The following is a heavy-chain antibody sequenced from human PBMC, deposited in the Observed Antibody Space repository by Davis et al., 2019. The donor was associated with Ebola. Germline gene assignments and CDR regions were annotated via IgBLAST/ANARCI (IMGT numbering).Heavy chain of an antibody. CDR3: ARYRYSNYVDY. D-gene: IGHD4-11*01. CDR1: GGSISSSNW. V-gene: IGHV4-4*01. J-gene: IGHJ4*02. CDR2: IYHSGST. Sequence: GSLRLSCAVSGGSISSSNWWSWVRQPPGKGLEWIWEIYHSGSTNYNPSLKSRVTISVDKSKNQFSLKLSSVTAADTAVYSCARYRYSNYVDYWGQGTLVTVSS.